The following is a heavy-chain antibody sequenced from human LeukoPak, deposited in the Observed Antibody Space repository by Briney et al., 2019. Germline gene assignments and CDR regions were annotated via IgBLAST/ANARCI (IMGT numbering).Heavy chain of an antibody. CDR2: ISSSSSYI. V-gene: IGHV3-21*01. Sequence: GGSLRLSCAASGFTFSSYSMNWVRQAPGKGLEWVSSISSSSSYIYYADSVKGRVTISRDNAKNSLYLQMNSLRAEDTAVYYCARELRVTIFGVVTTPNWFDPWGQGTLVTVSS. D-gene: IGHD3-3*01. J-gene: IGHJ5*02. CDR3: ARELRVTIFGVVTTPNWFDP. CDR1: GFTFSSYS.